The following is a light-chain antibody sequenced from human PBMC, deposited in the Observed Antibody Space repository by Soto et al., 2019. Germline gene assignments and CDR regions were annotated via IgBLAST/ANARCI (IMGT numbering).Light chain of an antibody. V-gene: IGKV1-39*01. CDR2: GAS. Sequence: DIQMTQSPSSLSASVGDRVTITCRTSQSINTYLNWYQQNPGKAPKLLIYGASTLQSGVPSRFSGSGSGTDFTLTINSLQPEDFATYYCQQSYGAPSITFGQGTRLEMK. CDR3: QQSYGAPSIT. CDR1: QSINTY. J-gene: IGKJ5*01.